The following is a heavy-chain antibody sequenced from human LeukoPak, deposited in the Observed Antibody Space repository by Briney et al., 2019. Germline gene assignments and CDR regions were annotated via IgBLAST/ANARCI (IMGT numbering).Heavy chain of an antibody. V-gene: IGHV1-24*01. J-gene: IGHJ6*03. Sequence: ASVKVSCKASGYTFTGYYMHWVRQAPGKGLEWMGGFDPEDGETFYAHKFQGRVTMTEDTSTDTAYMELSSLRSEDTAVYYCATTPWDSSEDYYYMDVWGKGTTVTVSS. CDR2: FDPEDGET. CDR3: ATTPWDSSEDYYYMDV. CDR1: GYTFTGYY. D-gene: IGHD6-25*01.